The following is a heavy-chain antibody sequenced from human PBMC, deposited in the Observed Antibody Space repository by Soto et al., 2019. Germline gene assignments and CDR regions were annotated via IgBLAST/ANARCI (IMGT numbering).Heavy chain of an antibody. CDR2: IKSKTDGGTT. V-gene: IGHV3-15*01. CDR1: GFTFSNAW. D-gene: IGHD3-3*01. J-gene: IGHJ4*02. Sequence: GGSLRLSCAASGFTFSNAWMSWVRQAPGKGLEWVGRIKSKTDGGTTDYAAPVKGRFTISRDDSKNTLYLQMNSLKTEDTAVYYCTTATRFLEWLYELNYFDYWGQGTLVTVSS. CDR3: TTATRFLEWLYELNYFDY.